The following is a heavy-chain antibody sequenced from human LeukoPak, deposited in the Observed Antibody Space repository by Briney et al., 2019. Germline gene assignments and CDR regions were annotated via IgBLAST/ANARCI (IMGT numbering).Heavy chain of an antibody. V-gene: IGHV3-23*01. CDR3: VKGAAATVARGAFDI. J-gene: IGHJ3*02. CDR2: ITGSGGNT. D-gene: IGHD6-13*01. Sequence: GGSLRLSCSPSGFTFSSYAMSWVRQAPGKGLEWVSTITGSGGNTYNADSVKGRFTISRDLSKNTLYLQMSSLSPEDTAVYYCVKGAAATVARGAFDIWGQGTMVTVSS. CDR1: GFTFSSYA.